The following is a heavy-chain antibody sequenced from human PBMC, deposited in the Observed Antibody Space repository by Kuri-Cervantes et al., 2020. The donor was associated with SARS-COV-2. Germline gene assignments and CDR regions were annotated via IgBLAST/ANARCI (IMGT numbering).Heavy chain of an antibody. CDR2: IYYSGST. D-gene: IGHD2-2*01. V-gene: IGHV4-39*01. Sequence: SETLSLTCAVYGGSFSGYYWGWIRQPPGKGLEWIGSIYYSGSTYYNPSLKSRVTISVDTSKNQFSLKLNSVTAADTAVYYCVRHVGCSSTSCDGYNWFDPWGQGTLVTVSS. J-gene: IGHJ5*02. CDR3: VRHVGCSSTSCDGYNWFDP. CDR1: GGSFSGYY.